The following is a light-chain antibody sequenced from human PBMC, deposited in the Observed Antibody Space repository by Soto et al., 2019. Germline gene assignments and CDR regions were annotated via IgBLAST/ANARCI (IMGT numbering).Light chain of an antibody. J-gene: IGKJ1*01. V-gene: IGKV1-12*01. CDR2: TAS. Sequence: DIQMTESPSSVSASVGERVTISCRASQDIGSWLAWYQQRPVEAPKLLIYTASSLESGVPSRFSGSGSGTDFTLTISSLQPEDVATYYCQQDNYFPQTFGQGTKVEIK. CDR1: QDIGSW. CDR3: QQDNYFPQT.